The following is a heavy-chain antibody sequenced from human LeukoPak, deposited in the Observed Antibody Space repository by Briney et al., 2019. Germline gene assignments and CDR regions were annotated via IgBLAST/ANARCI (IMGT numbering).Heavy chain of an antibody. CDR2: IIGSGGAA. J-gene: IGHJ4*02. V-gene: IGHV3-23*01. CDR1: GFTFDNYA. CDR3: VREGGPPYFDY. Sequence: GGSLRLSCEASGFTFDNYAMSWVRRAPGKGPEWVSGIIGSGGAAYYADSVKGRFTIGRDNIKNALSLQMNSLRAADTALYFCVREGGPPYFDYWGQGILVTVSS. D-gene: IGHD3-16*01.